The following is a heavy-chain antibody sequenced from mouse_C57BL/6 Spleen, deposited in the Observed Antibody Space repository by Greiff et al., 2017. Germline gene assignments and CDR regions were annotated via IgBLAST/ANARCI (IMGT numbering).Heavy chain of an antibody. Sequence: QVQLKQPGAELVRPGSSVKLSCKASGYTFTSYWMHWVQQRPIQGLEWIGNIDPSDSDTHYNQQFKDKATLPVDNSASTAYMQLSSLTSEDTAVYYCARSVYGSTGGWGTGTTGTVSS. CDR1: GYTFTSYW. D-gene: IGHD1-1*01. CDR3: ARSVYGSTGG. J-gene: IGHJ1*03. V-gene: IGHV1-52*01. CDR2: IDPSDSDT.